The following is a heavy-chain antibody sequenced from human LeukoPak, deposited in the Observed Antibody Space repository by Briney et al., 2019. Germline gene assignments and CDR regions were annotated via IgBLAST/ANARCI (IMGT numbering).Heavy chain of an antibody. D-gene: IGHD5-18*01. V-gene: IGHV3-53*01. CDR1: GFTFSDHH. J-gene: IGHJ6*02. Sequence: GGSLRLSCAVSGFTFSDHHMDWVRQAPGKGLEWVSVIYSGGSTYYADSVKGRFTISRDNSKNTLYLQMNSLRAEDTAVYYCASPPAGYSYGISDYYGMDVWGQGTTVTVSS. CDR3: ASPPAGYSYGISDYYGMDV. CDR2: IYSGGST.